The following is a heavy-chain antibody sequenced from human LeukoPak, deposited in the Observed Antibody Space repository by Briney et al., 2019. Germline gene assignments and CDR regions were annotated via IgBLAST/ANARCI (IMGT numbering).Heavy chain of an antibody. CDR1: GFTFSNAW. CDR2: ISGSGGST. Sequence: GGSLRLSCAASGFTFSNAWMSWVRQAPGKGLEWVSAISGSGGSTYYADSVKGRCTISRDNSKKTMYLQMNSLRAEDTAVYYCAKDIRIIAVTGTFDYWGQGTLVTVSS. V-gene: IGHV3-23*01. CDR3: AKDIRIIAVTGTFDY. J-gene: IGHJ4*02. D-gene: IGHD6-19*01.